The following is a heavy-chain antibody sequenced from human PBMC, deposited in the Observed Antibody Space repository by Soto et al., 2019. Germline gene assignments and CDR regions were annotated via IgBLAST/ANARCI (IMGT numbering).Heavy chain of an antibody. CDR1: GFTFSSYW. CDR3: ASYTQRAGMCYYYGMDV. Sequence: EVQLVESGGGLVQPGGSLRLSCAASGFTFSSYWMSWVRQAPGKGLEWVANIKQDGSEKYYVDSVKGRFTISRDNAKNSLYLQMNSLRAEDTAVYYCASYTQRAGMCYYYGMDVWGQGTTVTVSS. D-gene: IGHD3-16*01. V-gene: IGHV3-7*01. CDR2: IKQDGSEK. J-gene: IGHJ6*02.